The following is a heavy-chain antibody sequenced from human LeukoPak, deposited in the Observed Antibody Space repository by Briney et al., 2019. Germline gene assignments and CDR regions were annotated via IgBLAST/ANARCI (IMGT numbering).Heavy chain of an antibody. V-gene: IGHV3-74*01. CDR3: ARETTVSREWYFDL. D-gene: IGHD4-17*01. Sequence: GGSLRLSCALSGLNIRNYWMHWVRQAPGKGLVWVSRMKDDGSGISYADSVKGRFTISRDHAKNTLYLQMNSLRAEDTAVYYCARETTVSREWYFDLWGRGTLVTVAS. CDR1: GLNIRNYW. J-gene: IGHJ2*01. CDR2: MKDDGSGI.